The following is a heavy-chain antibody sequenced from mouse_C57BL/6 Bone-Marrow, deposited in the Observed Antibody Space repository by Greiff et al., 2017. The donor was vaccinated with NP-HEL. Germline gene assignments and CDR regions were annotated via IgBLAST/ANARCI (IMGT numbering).Heavy chain of an antibody. V-gene: IGHV1-64*01. CDR2: IHPYSGST. J-gene: IGHJ4*01. D-gene: IGHD2-4*01. CDR3: ERYYDYDGYYAMDD. Sequence: QVQLQQPGAELVKPGASVKLSCKASGYTFTSYWMHWVKQRPGQGLEWIGMIHPYSGSTNYNEKFKGKATLTVDKSSSTAYMQLSSLTSEDSAVYYCERYYDYDGYYAMDDWGQGTSVTVSS. CDR1: GYTFTSYW.